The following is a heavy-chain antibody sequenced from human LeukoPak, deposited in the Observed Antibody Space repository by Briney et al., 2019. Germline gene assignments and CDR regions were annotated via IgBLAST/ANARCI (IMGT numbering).Heavy chain of an antibody. CDR3: ARGSGSYRPLYFFDY. V-gene: IGHV4-4*07. Sequence: PSETLSLTCSVSGGSFSNYYWSWIRQPAGKGLEWIGRIYTSGSTNYNPSLKSRVTMSVGTSQKEVSLTLTSMTAADTAVYFCARGSGSYRPLYFFDYWGQGTLVTFSS. CDR1: GGSFSNYY. CDR2: IYTSGST. D-gene: IGHD1-26*01. J-gene: IGHJ4*02.